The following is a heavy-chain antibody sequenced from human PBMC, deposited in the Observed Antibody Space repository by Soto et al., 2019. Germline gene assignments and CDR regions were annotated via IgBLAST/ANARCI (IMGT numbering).Heavy chain of an antibody. CDR3: VREMWTRSGPQNFFDY. D-gene: IGHD6-25*01. Sequence: QVQLVQSEGEVRQPGASVKVSCRASGYTFTSYGIIWVRQAPGQGLEWMGYISPNSGVTKYAQNLQGRLTITTATSTIKAYMELRSLSSDATAVYYCVREMWTRSGPQNFFDYWGLGALVTVSS. CDR1: GYTFTSYG. CDR2: ISPNSGVT. V-gene: IGHV1-18*01. J-gene: IGHJ4*02.